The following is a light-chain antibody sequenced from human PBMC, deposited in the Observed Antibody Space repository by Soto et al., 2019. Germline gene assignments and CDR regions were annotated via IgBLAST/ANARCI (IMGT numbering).Light chain of an antibody. CDR1: SSNIGTGYD. J-gene: IGLJ2*01. CDR2: GKS. V-gene: IGLV1-40*01. CDR3: QSYDSSLSGSV. Sequence: QSVLTQPPSVSWAPGQRVTISCTGSSSNIGTGYDVHWYQQLPGTAPELLIYGKSNRPSGVPDRFSGSKSGTSASLAITGLQAEDEADYYCQSYDSSLSGSVFGGGTKLTVL.